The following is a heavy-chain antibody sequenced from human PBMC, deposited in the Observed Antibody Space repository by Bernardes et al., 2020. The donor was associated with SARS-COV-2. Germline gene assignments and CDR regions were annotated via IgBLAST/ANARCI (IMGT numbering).Heavy chain of an antibody. CDR1: GDSITSNY. D-gene: IGHD3-22*01. V-gene: IGHV4-59*01. CDR3: ARGYAYYYDTTGNYPYVSFDV. J-gene: IGHJ3*01. CDR2: IYFTGRT. Sequence: ETLSLTCTVSGDSITSNYWGWIRQPPGKGLEWIGDIYFTGRTNYNPSLKSRVTISVATSKKVFSLNLRSVAAADTAVYYCARGYAYYYDTTGNYPYVSFDVWGQGTTVTVSS.